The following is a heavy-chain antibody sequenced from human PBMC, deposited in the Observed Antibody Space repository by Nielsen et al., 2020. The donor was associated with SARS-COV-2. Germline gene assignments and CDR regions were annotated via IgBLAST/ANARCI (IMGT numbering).Heavy chain of an antibody. Sequence: ASVKVSCKASGYPFTGYDIYWVRQAAGQGLEWMGWMNPNSGNTGYAPKFQGRVTMTRDTTISTAYMELRDLRSEDTAVYYCARGINGGTDAFDIWGQGTMVTVCS. J-gene: IGHJ3*02. CDR1: GYPFTGYD. V-gene: IGHV1-8*01. CDR2: MNPNSGNT. D-gene: IGHD4-23*01. CDR3: ARGINGGTDAFDI.